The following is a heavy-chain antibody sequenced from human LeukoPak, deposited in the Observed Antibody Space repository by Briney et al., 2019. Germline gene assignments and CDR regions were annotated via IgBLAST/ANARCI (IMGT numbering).Heavy chain of an antibody. CDR1: GFTFSSYT. CDR3: ARDLGGYSYGSHFDY. CDR2: ISSSSSYI. D-gene: IGHD5-18*01. J-gene: IGHJ4*02. Sequence: GGSLRLSCAASGFTFSSYTMNWVRQAPGKGLEWVSAISSSSSYIYYADSVKGRFTISRDNAKNSLYLQMNSLRAEDTAVYYCARDLGGYSYGSHFDYWGQGTLVTVSS. V-gene: IGHV3-21*01.